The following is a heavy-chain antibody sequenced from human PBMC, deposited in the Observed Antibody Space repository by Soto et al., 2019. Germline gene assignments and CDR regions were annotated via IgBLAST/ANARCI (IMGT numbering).Heavy chain of an antibody. V-gene: IGHV4-34*01. CDR2: INHSGST. Sequence: SETLSLTCAVYGGSFSGYYWSWIRQPPGKGLEWIGEINHSGSTNYNPSLKSRFTISVDTSKNQFSLKLSSVTAADTAVYYCARAERYSRTYYFDYWGQGTLVTVSS. CDR3: ARAERYSRTYYFDY. D-gene: IGHD4-4*01. J-gene: IGHJ4*02. CDR1: GGSFSGYY.